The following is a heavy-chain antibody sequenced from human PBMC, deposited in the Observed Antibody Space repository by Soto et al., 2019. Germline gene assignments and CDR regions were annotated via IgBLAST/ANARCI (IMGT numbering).Heavy chain of an antibody. Sequence: EVQLVESGGGLVKPGGSLRLSWADSGFTFSTYSMNWVRQAPGKGLEWVSGISSSSRHIYYADSVKGRFTISRDNAKSSLYLQMNSLRAEDTAVYYCARDLGSGWTLDYWGQGPLVTVSS. CDR2: ISSSSRHI. D-gene: IGHD6-19*01. CDR3: ARDLGSGWTLDY. V-gene: IGHV3-21*01. CDR1: GFTFSTYS. J-gene: IGHJ4*02.